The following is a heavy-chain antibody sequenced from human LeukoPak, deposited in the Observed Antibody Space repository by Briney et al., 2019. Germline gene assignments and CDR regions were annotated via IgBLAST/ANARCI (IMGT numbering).Heavy chain of an antibody. Sequence: SQTLSLTCTVSGGSISSGSYYWSWIRQPAGKGLEWIGRLYTSGSTNYNPSLKSRVTISVDTSENQFSLKLSSVTAADTAVYYCASSPYYGSLRNWFDPWGQGTLVTVSS. CDR2: LYTSGST. J-gene: IGHJ5*02. V-gene: IGHV4-61*02. D-gene: IGHD3-10*01. CDR1: GGSISSGSYY. CDR3: ASSPYYGSLRNWFDP.